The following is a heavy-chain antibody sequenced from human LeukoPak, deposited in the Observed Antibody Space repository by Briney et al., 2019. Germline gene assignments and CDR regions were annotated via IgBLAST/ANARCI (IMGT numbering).Heavy chain of an antibody. CDR1: GGSISSYY. D-gene: IGHD3-3*01. CDR2: IYTSGST. Sequence: PSETLSLTCTVSGGSISSYYWSWIRQPAGKGLEWIGRIYTSGSTNYNPSLKSRVTMSVDTSKNQFSLKLSSVTAADTAVYYCARVKEDYDFWSGYPRYYYYYMDVWGKGTTVTVSS. V-gene: IGHV4-4*07. CDR3: ARVKEDYDFWSGYPRYYYYYMDV. J-gene: IGHJ6*03.